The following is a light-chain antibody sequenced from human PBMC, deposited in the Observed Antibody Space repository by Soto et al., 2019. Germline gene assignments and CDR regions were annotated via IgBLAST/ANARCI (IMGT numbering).Light chain of an antibody. CDR1: QSVTKNY. Sequence: EIVLTQSPGTLSLSSGERATLSCRASQSVTKNYLAWYQQKPGQAPRLLIDDASRRATGIPDRFSGSGSGTDFTLTISRLEPEDSAVYYCQQCATSPLTFGQGTKVEIK. V-gene: IGKV3-20*01. CDR3: QQCATSPLT. CDR2: DAS. J-gene: IGKJ1*01.